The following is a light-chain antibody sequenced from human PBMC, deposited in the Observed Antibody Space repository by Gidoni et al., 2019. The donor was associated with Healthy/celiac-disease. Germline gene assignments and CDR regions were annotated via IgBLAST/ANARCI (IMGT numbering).Light chain of an antibody. V-gene: IGKV3-15*01. J-gene: IGKJ4*01. Sequence: DIVMTQSPATLSVSPGERATLSCRASQSVSSNLAWYQQKPGQAPRLIIYGASTRATGIPARFSGSGSGTEFTLTISSLQSEDCAVYYCQQYNNWPPLTFGGGTKVEIK. CDR2: GAS. CDR3: QQYNNWPPLT. CDR1: QSVSSN.